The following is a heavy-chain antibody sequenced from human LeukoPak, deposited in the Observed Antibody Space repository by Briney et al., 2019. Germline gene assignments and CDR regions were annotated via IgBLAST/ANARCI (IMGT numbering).Heavy chain of an antibody. D-gene: IGHD5-18*01. CDR1: GYTLTELS. CDR2: FDPEDGET. Sequence: ASVKVSCKVSGYTLTELSMHWVRQAPGKGLEWMGGFDPEDGETIYAQKFQGRVTMTEDTSTDTAYMELSSLRSEDTAVYYCARDQGYSYGPARNYFDYWGQGTLVTVSS. CDR3: ARDQGYSYGPARNYFDY. V-gene: IGHV1-24*01. J-gene: IGHJ4*02.